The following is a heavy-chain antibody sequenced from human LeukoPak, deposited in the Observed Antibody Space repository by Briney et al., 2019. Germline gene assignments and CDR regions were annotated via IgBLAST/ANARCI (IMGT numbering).Heavy chain of an antibody. V-gene: IGHV3-33*08. Sequence: PGGSLRLSCAASGFTFSSYGIHWVRQAPGKGLEWVAVIWFDGSNKYYADSVKGRFTISRDNSKNTLYLQMNSLRAEDTAIYYCARALHFEGFGPFDYWGQGTLVTVSS. CDR2: IWFDGSNK. CDR3: ARALHFEGFGPFDY. J-gene: IGHJ4*02. CDR1: GFTFSSYG. D-gene: IGHD3-16*01.